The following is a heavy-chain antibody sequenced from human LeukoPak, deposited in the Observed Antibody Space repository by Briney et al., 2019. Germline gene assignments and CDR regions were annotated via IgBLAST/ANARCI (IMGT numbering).Heavy chain of an antibody. CDR2: ISAYNGNT. Sequence: AASVKASCKASGYTFTSYGISWVRQAPGQGLEWMGWISAYNGNTNYAQKLQGRATMTTDTSTSTAYMELRSLRSDDTAVYYCATRGKGNWFDPWGQGTLVTVSS. CDR3: ATRGKGNWFDP. J-gene: IGHJ5*02. CDR1: GYTFTSYG. D-gene: IGHD5-24*01. V-gene: IGHV1-18*04.